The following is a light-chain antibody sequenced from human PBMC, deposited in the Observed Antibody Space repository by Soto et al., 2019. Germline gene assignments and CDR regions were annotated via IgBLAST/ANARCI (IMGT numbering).Light chain of an antibody. J-gene: IGKJ2*01. CDR2: GAS. CDR1: QSDSSSY. V-gene: IGKV3-20*01. CDR3: HQYGSLYT. Sequence: EIVLTQSPGTLSLSPGARATLSCRASQSDSSSYLAWYQQKPGQAPRLPIYGASSRATGIPDRFSGSGSGTDFAHTISRLEPEDFAVYYCHQYGSLYTFGQGTKLEIK.